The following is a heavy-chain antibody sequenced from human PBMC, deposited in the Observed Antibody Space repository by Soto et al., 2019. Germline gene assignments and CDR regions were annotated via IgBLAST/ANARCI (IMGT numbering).Heavy chain of an antibody. CDR3: AKDWRSYRYYFDY. D-gene: IGHD1-26*01. J-gene: IGHJ4*02. CDR2: ISYDGSNK. V-gene: IGHV3-30*18. Sequence: LRLSCAASGFTFSSYGMHWVRQAPGKGLEWVAVISYDGSNKYYADSVKGRFTISRDNSKNTLYLQMNSLRAEDTAVYYCAKDWRSYRYYFDYWGQGTLVTVSS. CDR1: GFTFSSYG.